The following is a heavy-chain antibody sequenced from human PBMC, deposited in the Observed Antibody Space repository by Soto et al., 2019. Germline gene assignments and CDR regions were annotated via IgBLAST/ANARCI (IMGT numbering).Heavy chain of an antibody. CDR2: INAGNGNT. D-gene: IGHD4-17*01. V-gene: IGHV1-3*01. J-gene: IGHJ6*02. CDR1: GYSFTDYA. Sequence: ASVKVSCKASGYSFTDYAIHWVRQAPGQRLEWMGWINAGNGNTKYSQKFQGRVTITRDTSASTAYMELGSLRSEDTAVYYCARTTPFYGDAHQYYYGLDVWGQGTTVTVSS. CDR3: ARTTPFYGDAHQYYYGLDV.